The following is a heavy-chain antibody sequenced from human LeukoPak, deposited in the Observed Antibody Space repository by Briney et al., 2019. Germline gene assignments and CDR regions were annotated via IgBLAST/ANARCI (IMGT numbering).Heavy chain of an antibody. CDR1: GYTFTNYA. CDR3: ARVAAEVVGVPGAIGFGWLRRDYYYMDV. V-gene: IGHV7-4-1*02. CDR2: INTNTGNP. J-gene: IGHJ6*03. Sequence: GASVKVSCKASGYTFTNYAMNWVRQAPGQGLEWMGWINTNTGNPTYAQGFTGRFVFSLDTSVSTAYLQISSLKAEDTAVYYCARVAAEVVGVPGAIGFGWLRRDYYYMDVWGKGTTVTVSS. D-gene: IGHD2-2*02.